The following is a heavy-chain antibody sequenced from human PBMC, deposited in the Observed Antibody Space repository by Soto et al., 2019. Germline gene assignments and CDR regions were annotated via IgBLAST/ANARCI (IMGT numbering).Heavy chain of an antibody. Sequence: VASVKVSCKASGYTFTGYYMHWVRQAPGQGLEWMGWINPNSGGTKYAQKFQGGVTMTRDTSISTAYMELSRLRSDDTAVYYCARDLGDELELQYYFDYWGQGTLVTVSS. D-gene: IGHD1-7*01. J-gene: IGHJ4*02. CDR2: INPNSGGT. CDR3: ARDLGDELELQYYFDY. CDR1: GYTFTGYY. V-gene: IGHV1-2*02.